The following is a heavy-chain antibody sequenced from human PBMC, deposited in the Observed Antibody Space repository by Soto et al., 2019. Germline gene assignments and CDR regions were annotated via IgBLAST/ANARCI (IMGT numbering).Heavy chain of an antibody. CDR2: ISGSGDDT. CDR3: AGPGYSSQAY. CDR1: GFTFSSFA. V-gene: IGHV3-23*01. Sequence: EVQLLESGGDLVQPGGSLRLSCAASGFTFSSFALSWVRQAPGKGLEWVSAISGSGDDTDYADSVKGRFTVSRDNSKNTLYLQMNSLRAEDTAVYLCAGPGYSSQAYWGQGTLVTVSS. J-gene: IGHJ4*02. D-gene: IGHD5-18*01.